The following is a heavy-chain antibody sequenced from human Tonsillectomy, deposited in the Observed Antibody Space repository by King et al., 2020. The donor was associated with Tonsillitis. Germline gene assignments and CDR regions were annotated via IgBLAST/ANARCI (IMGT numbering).Heavy chain of an antibody. CDR1: GFTFSSYA. V-gene: IGHV3-23*04. J-gene: IGHJ4*02. Sequence: VQLVESGGGLVQPGGSLILSCAASGFTFSSYAMSWVCQSPGKGMALGSAVSGSGGSTYDADSVKGRFTISRDNSKNTLHLQMNSLRAEDTAVYYCAKDVAVAGGVLYFDYWGQGTLVTVSS. CDR2: VSGSGGST. CDR3: AKDVAVAGGVLYFDY. D-gene: IGHD6-19*01.